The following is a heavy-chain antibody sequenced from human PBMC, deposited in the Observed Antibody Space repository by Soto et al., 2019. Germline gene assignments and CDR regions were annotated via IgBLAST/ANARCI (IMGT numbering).Heavy chain of an antibody. V-gene: IGHV1-69*13. Sequence: SVKVSCKASGGTFSSYAISWVRQAPGQGLEWMGGIIPIFGTANYAQKFQGRVTITADESTSTAYMELSSLRSEDTAVYYCAREPHFGSSWYEAGGNWFDPWGQGTLVTVSS. CDR1: GGTFSSYA. J-gene: IGHJ5*02. CDR3: AREPHFGSSWYEAGGNWFDP. D-gene: IGHD6-13*01. CDR2: IIPIFGTA.